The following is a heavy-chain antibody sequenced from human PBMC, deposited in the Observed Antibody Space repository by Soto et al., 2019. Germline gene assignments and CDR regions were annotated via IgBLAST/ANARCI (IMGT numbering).Heavy chain of an antibody. CDR3: ARARITMVREVIKYNMDV. D-gene: IGHD3-10*01. Sequence: SETLSLTCTVSGGSISSYYWSWIRRPPGKGLEWIGYIYNSGSTHSNPSLQSRVTISVDTSKNQFSLKLSSVTAADTGIYYCARARITMVREVIKYNMDVWGPGTTVTVSS. V-gene: IGHV4-59*01. CDR2: IYNSGST. J-gene: IGHJ6*02. CDR1: GGSISSYY.